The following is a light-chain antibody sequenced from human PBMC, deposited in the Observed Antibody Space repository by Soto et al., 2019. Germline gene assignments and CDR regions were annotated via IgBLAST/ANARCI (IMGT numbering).Light chain of an antibody. J-gene: IGLJ2*01. CDR3: QSYDSSLTVV. Sequence: QSVLTQPPSVSGAPGQRVTISCTGSSSNIGAGYDVHWYQQLPGTAPKILIYGNSNRPSGVPDRFSGSKSGTSASLAITGLQAEDEADYYCQSYDSSLTVVFGGGTKPIVL. V-gene: IGLV1-40*01. CDR2: GNS. CDR1: SSNIGAGYD.